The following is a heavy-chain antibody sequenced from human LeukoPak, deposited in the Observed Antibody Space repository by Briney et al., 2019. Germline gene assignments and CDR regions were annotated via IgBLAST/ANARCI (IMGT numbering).Heavy chain of an antibody. CDR3: ARETTAMVHHYLDY. Sequence: SETLSLTCTVSGGSISSGDYYWSWIRQPPGKGLEWIGYIYCSGSTYYNPSLKSRVTISVDTSKNQFSLKLSSVTAADTAVYYCARETTAMVHHYLDYWGQGTLVTVSS. CDR2: IYCSGST. V-gene: IGHV4-30-4*01. J-gene: IGHJ4*02. D-gene: IGHD5-18*01. CDR1: GGSISSGDYY.